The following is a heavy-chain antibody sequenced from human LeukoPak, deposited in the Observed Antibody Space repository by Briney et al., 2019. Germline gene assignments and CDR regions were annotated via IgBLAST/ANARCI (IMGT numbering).Heavy chain of an antibody. V-gene: IGHV1-69*05. CDR2: IIPIFGTA. J-gene: IGHJ4*02. CDR1: GGTFSSYA. D-gene: IGHD3-10*01. CDR3: ARARYYYGSGSYYNWFDY. Sequence: ASVKVSCKASGGTFSSYAISWVRQAPGQGLERMGGIIPIFGTANYAQKFQGRVTITTDGSTSTAYMELSSLRSEDTAVYYCARARYYYGSGSYYNWFDYWGQGTLVTFSS.